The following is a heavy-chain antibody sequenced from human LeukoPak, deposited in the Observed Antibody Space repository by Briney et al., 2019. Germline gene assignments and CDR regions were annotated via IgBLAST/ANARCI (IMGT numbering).Heavy chain of an antibody. CDR2: ISGSGGST. J-gene: IGHJ3*02. D-gene: IGHD3-22*01. CDR1: GFTFSSYA. V-gene: IGHV3-23*01. Sequence: GGSLRLSCAASGFTFSSYAMSWARQAPGKGLEWVSAISGSGGSTYYADSVKGRFTISRDNSKNTLYLQMNSLRAEDTAVYYCAKGNPFDYCDSSGYPDVAFDIWGQGTMVTVSS. CDR3: AKGNPFDYCDSSGYPDVAFDI.